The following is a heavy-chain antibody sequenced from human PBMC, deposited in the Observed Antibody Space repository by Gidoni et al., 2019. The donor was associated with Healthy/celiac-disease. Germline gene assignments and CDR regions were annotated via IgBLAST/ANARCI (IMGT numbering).Heavy chain of an antibody. Sequence: EVQLVESGGGLVQPGGSLRLSCAASGFTFSSYEMNWVRQAPGKGLEWVSYISSSGSTIYYADSVKGRFTISRDNAKNSLYLQMNSLRAEDTAVYYCARVPKDYFDYWGQGTLVTVSS. CDR2: ISSSGSTI. J-gene: IGHJ4*02. CDR1: GFTFSSYE. CDR3: ARVPKDYFDY. V-gene: IGHV3-48*03.